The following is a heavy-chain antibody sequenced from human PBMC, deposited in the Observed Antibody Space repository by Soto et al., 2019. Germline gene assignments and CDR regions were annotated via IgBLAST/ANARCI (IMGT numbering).Heavy chain of an antibody. Sequence: SVKVSCKASGGTFSSYAISWVRQAPGQGLEWMGGIIPIFGTANYAQKFQGRVTITADESTSTAYMELSSLRSEDTAVYYCARAYYDFWSGYYKLYWFDPWGQGTLVTVSS. V-gene: IGHV1-69*13. D-gene: IGHD3-3*01. CDR2: IIPIFGTA. CDR3: ARAYYDFWSGYYKLYWFDP. CDR1: GGTFSSYA. J-gene: IGHJ5*02.